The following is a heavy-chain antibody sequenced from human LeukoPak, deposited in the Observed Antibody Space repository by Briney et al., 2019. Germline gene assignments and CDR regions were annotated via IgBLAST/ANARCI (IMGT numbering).Heavy chain of an antibody. V-gene: IGHV4-59*08. J-gene: IGHJ4*02. D-gene: IGHD2-21*02. CDR1: GGSICGDS. CDR3: ARLGNCGNDCYAADY. CDR2: ISYTGNT. Sequence: SETLSLTCSVSGGSICGDSWTWIRQPPGKGLEWIGFISYTGNTNYYNPSLKSRVTMSVDTSMNQFSLKLSSVTAADTAVYYCARLGNCGNDCYAADYWGQGTLVTVSS.